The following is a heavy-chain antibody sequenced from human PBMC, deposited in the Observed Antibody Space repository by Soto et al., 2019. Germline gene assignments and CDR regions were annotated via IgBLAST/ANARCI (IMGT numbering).Heavy chain of an antibody. V-gene: IGHV1-24*01. Sequence: SVKVSCKVSGCTLTELSMHWVRQAPGKGLEWMGGFDPEDGETIYAQKFQGRVTMTEDTSTDTAYMELSSLRSEDTAVYYCATYLRSDCSSTSCYYDAFDIWGQGTMVTVSS. CDR3: ATYLRSDCSSTSCYYDAFDI. J-gene: IGHJ3*02. CDR2: FDPEDGET. CDR1: GCTLTELS. D-gene: IGHD2-2*01.